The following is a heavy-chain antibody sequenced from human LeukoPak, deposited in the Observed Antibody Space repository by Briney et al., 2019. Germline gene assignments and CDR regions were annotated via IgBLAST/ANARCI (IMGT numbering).Heavy chain of an antibody. Sequence: GGSLRLSCAASGFTFDDYAMHWVRQAPGKGLEWVSGISWNSGGIGYADSVKGRFTISRDNAKNSLFLQMNSLRAEDTAVYYCARSNYYDSSGYPSFDNWGQGTLVTVSS. CDR1: GFTFDDYA. CDR3: ARSNYYDSSGYPSFDN. D-gene: IGHD3-22*01. J-gene: IGHJ4*02. CDR2: ISWNSGGI. V-gene: IGHV3-9*01.